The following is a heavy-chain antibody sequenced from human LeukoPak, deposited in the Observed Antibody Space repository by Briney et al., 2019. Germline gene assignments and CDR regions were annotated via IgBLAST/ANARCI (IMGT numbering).Heavy chain of an antibody. J-gene: IGHJ5*02. D-gene: IGHD3-3*01. CDR1: GGSISSYY. CDR2: IYYSGST. V-gene: IGHV4-59*01. Sequence: SETLSLTCTVSGGSISSYYWSWIRQPPGKGLEWIGYIYYSGSTNYNPSLKSRVTISVDTSKNQFSLTLSSVTAADTAVYYCARDRAQEYYDFWSALGWFDPWGQGTLVTVSS. CDR3: ARDRAQEYYDFWSALGWFDP.